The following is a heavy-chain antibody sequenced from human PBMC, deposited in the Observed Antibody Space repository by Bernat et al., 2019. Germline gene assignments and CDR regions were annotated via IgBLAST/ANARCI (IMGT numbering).Heavy chain of an antibody. D-gene: IGHD4-17*01. J-gene: IGHJ4*02. CDR1: GGSISSYY. CDR3: ATRDYGGNFDY. V-gene: IGHV4-59*08. Sequence: QVQLQESGPGLVKPSETLSLTCTVSGGSISSYYWSWIRQPPGKGLEWIGYIYYSGSTNYNPSLKSRVTISVDTSKNQFSLKLSSVTAADTAVYYCATRDYGGNFDYWGQGTLVTVSS. CDR2: IYYSGST.